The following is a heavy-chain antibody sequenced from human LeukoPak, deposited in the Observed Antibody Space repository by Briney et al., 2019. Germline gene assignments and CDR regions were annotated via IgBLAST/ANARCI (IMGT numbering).Heavy chain of an antibody. J-gene: IGHJ4*02. CDR2: IFYSGST. Sequence: TSETLSLTRTVSGGSISSSIYFWGWIRQPPGKGLEWIGSIFYSGSTYYNPSLNSRVTISIDTSKNQFSLRLSSVTAADTAVYYCARQMNTVTADYWGQGTLVTVSS. CDR3: ARQMNTVTADY. V-gene: IGHV4-39*01. D-gene: IGHD4-17*01. CDR1: GGSISSSIYF.